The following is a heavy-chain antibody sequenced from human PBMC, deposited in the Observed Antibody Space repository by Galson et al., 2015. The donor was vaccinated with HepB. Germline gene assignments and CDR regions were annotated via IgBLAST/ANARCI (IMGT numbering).Heavy chain of an antibody. CDR2: IYYSGST. D-gene: IGHD5-12*01. J-gene: IGHJ4*02. V-gene: IGHV4-39*01. Sequence: ETLSLTCTVSGGSISSSSYYWGWIRQPPGKGLEWIGSIYYSGSTYYNPSLKSRVTISVDTSKNQFSLKLSSVTAADTAVYYCARHGGKWLALPDYWGQGTLVTVSS. CDR1: GGSISSSSYY. CDR3: ARHGGKWLALPDY.